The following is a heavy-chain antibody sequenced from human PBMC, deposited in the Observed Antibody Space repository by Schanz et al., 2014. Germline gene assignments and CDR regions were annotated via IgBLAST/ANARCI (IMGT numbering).Heavy chain of an antibody. CDR1: GYSFTTYG. CDR2: ISVYHGHT. CDR3: VRDAGWAFGDYHDMDV. J-gene: IGHJ6*02. Sequence: QVQLVQSGAEVKQPGASVKVSCKASGYSFTTYGLNWVRQAPGQGLEWMGWISVYHGHTNYAEKVHGRVTMTTDTSTSTAYMELRSLISDDTAVYYCVRDAGWAFGDYHDMDVWGQGTSVTVSS. V-gene: IGHV1-18*01. D-gene: IGHD3-10*01.